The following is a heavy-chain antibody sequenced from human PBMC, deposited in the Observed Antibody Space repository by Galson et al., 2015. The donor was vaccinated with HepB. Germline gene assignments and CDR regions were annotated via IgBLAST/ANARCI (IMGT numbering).Heavy chain of an antibody. V-gene: IGHV3-7*03. CDR2: INQDGNEK. Sequence: SLRLSCAASGFTFSSHWMSWVRQAPGKGLEYVANINQDGNEKYYVDSVKGRFTISRDNAKNSLYLQMNSLRDEDTAVYYCARDGTDPGIYFDYLGQGTLVTVSS. J-gene: IGHJ4*02. CDR1: GFTFSSHW. CDR3: ARDGTDPGIYFDY. D-gene: IGHD1-26*01.